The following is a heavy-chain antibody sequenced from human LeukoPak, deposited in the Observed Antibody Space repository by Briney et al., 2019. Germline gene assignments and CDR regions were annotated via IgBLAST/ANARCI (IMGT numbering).Heavy chain of an antibody. CDR1: GFTFSNYA. CDR2: ISGSDGST. Sequence: PGASLRLSCAASGFTFSNYAMSWVRQAPGKGLEWVSAISGSDGSTYYADSVKGRFTISRDNSKNTLYLQMNSLRAEDTAVYYCAKSPANYYYYGMDVWGQGTTVTVSS. V-gene: IGHV3-23*01. J-gene: IGHJ6*02. CDR3: AKSPANYYYYGMDV. D-gene: IGHD2-2*01.